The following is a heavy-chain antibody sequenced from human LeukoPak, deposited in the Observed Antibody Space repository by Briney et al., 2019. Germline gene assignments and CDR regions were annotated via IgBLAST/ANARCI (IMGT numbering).Heavy chain of an antibody. D-gene: IGHD5-24*01. CDR3: AREMATIPSFPNYFDY. V-gene: IGHV4-61*02. CDR2: IYTSGST. CDR1: GGSISSGSYY. Sequence: TSETLSLTYTVSGGSISSGSYYWSWIRQPAGKGLEWIGRIYTSGSTNYNPSLKSRVTISVDTSKNQFSLKLSSVTAADTAVYYCAREMATIPSFPNYFDYWGQGTLVTVSS. J-gene: IGHJ4*02.